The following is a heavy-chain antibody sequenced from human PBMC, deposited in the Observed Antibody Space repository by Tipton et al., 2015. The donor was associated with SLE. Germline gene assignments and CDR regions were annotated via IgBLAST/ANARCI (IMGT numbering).Heavy chain of an antibody. Sequence: TLSLTCNVSAGSIRSGSYFWGWIRQPPGRGLEWIGYIYYSGSTKYNPSLKSRVTISGDTSTKQFSLRLSSVTAADTAVYYCARQNPYTDLLDPWGQGTLVTVSS. CDR3: ARQNPYTDLLDP. D-gene: IGHD2-2*02. J-gene: IGHJ5*02. V-gene: IGHV4-61*01. CDR1: AGSIRSGSYF. CDR2: IYYSGST.